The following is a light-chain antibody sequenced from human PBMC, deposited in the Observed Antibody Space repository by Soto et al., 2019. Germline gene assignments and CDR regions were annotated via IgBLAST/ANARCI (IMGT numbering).Light chain of an antibody. J-gene: IGLJ1*01. CDR3: ASSAGNLYV. V-gene: IGLV2-8*01. Sequence: QSALTQPPSASGSPGQSVTISCTGTSSDVGGYNSVSWYQHHPGKAPKVMIYEVTKRPSGVPDRFSGSKSGNTASLTVSGLQAEDEADYYCASSAGNLYVFGTGTKLTV. CDR2: EVT. CDR1: SSDVGGYNS.